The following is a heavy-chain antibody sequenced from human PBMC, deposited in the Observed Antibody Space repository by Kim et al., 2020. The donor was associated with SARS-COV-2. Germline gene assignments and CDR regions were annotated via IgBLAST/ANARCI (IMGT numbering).Heavy chain of an antibody. V-gene: IGHV3-23*01. Sequence: YADSVKGRFTISRDNSKNTLYLQMNSLRAEDTAVYYCAKDLSWAAAGVDYWGQGTLVTVSS. CDR3: AKDLSWAAAGVDY. J-gene: IGHJ4*02. D-gene: IGHD6-13*01.